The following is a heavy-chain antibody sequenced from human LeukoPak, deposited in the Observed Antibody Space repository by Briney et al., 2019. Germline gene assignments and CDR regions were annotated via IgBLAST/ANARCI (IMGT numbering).Heavy chain of an antibody. CDR3: ARVQNSYYYCYGMDV. CDR1: GFTFSSYA. CDR2: ISYDGSNK. D-gene: IGHD2-21*01. Sequence: GGSLRLSCAASGFTFSSYAMHWVRQAPGKGLEWVAVISYDGSNKYYADSVKGRFTISRDNSKNTLYLQMNSLRAEDTAVYYCARVQNSYYYCYGMDVWGQGTTVTVSS. V-gene: IGHV3-30-3*01. J-gene: IGHJ6*02.